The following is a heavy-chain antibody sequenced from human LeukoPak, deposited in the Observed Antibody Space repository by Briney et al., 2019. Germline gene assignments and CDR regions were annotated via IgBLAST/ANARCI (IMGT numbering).Heavy chain of an antibody. V-gene: IGHV3-23*01. CDR1: RLTLRPYS. CDR3: AKDVAPDSGWVLDY. CDR2: IYNSGAKI. D-gene: IGHD6-19*01. Sequence: GGSLRLSRAVSRLTLRPYSMTWVRQGPGKGLEGVSSIYNSGAKIFYADSVKGRYTISRDNSKNMLYLQMKSLRVEDTAVYYCAKDVAPDSGWVLDYWGQGTLVTVSS. J-gene: IGHJ4*02.